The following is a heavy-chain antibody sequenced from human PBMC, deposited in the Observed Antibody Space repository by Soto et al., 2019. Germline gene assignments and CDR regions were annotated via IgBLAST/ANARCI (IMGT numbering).Heavy chain of an antibody. Sequence: EVQLLESGGGLVQPGGSLRLSCAASGFTFSSYAMSWVRQAPGKGLEWVSAISGSGGSTYYADSVKGRFTISRDNSKNTLYLQMNCLRAEDTAVYYCAKEGSYRGGHWDPFDIWGQGTMVTVSS. CDR2: ISGSGGST. V-gene: IGHV3-23*01. CDR1: GFTFSSYA. CDR3: AKEGSYRGGHWDPFDI. D-gene: IGHD3-10*01. J-gene: IGHJ3*02.